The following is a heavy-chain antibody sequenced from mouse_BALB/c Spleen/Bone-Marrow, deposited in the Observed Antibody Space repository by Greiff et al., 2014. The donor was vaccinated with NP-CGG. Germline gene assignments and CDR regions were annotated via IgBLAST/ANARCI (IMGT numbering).Heavy chain of an antibody. V-gene: IGHV2-9*02. CDR2: IWAGGAT. CDR1: GFSLASYG. J-gene: IGHJ2*01. D-gene: IGHD2-3*01. Sequence: VQLVESGPGLVSPSQSLTITCTVSGFSLASYGIHWVRQPPGKGLEWLGVIWAGGATNYNSALMSRLSISKDNSKSQGFLKMNSLQIDDTAMFYCTREREGDGYYDFDYWGQGTIFTVSS. CDR3: TREREGDGYYDFDY.